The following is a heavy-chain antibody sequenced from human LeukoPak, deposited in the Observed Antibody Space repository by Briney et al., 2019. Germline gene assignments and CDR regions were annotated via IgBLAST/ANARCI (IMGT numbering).Heavy chain of an antibody. V-gene: IGHV4-38-2*02. J-gene: IGHJ6*03. CDR1: GDSVSSGSY. CDR3: ARHRLVPAARYCSGGSCYYAPSFSDYYMDV. D-gene: IGHD2-15*01. Sequence: PSETLSLTCTVSGDSVSSGSYWGWIRQSPGKGLEWIGSMYHTGNSYYNPSLNSRVTISMDTAKNQFSLKLSSVTAADTAVYYCARHRLVPAARYCSGGSCYYAPSFSDYYMDVWGKGTTVTISS. CDR2: MYHTGNS.